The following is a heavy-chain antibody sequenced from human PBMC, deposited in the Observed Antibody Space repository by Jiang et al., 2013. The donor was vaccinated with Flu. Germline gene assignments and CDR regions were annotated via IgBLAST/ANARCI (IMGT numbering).Heavy chain of an antibody. CDR1: GYFISSGYV. Sequence: GLVKPSETLSLTCTVSGYFISSGYVLGLGSGQPPGKGLEWIGTIYHSGSTYYNPSLKSRVTISVDTSKNQFSLKLSSVTAADTAVYYCARGLLYYYSSGYIPQQWGQGTLVTVSS. CDR2: IYHSGST. V-gene: IGHV4-38-2*02. D-gene: IGHD3-22*01. CDR3: ARGLLYYYSSGYIPQQ. J-gene: IGHJ1*01.